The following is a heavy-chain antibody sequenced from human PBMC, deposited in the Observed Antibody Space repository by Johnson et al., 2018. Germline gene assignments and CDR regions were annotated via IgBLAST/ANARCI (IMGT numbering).Heavy chain of an antibody. V-gene: IGHV3-30-3*01. Sequence: VQLVQSGGGVVQPGRSLRLSCATSGFTFSNHAMHWVRQAPGKGLEWLGVISKDGSDKYYVDSVKGRFTISRDNSKNTLDLQRNSLRTEDTAMYYCARHSGSGYYYYMDVWGKGTTVTVSS. D-gene: IGHD3-10*01. CDR3: ARHSGSGYYYYMDV. J-gene: IGHJ6*03. CDR1: GFTFSNHA. CDR2: ISKDGSDK.